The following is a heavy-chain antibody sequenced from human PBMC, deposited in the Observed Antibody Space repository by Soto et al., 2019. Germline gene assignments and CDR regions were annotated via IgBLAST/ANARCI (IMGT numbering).Heavy chain of an antibody. CDR2: IYYSGST. CDR1: GGSVSSGSYY. CDR3: ASENYDFWSGYYGYFDY. Sequence: QVQLQESGPGLVKPSETLSLTCTVSGGSVSSGSYYWSWIRQRPGKGLEWIGYIYYSGSTNYNPSLKSRVTISVDTSKNQFSLKLSSVTAVDTAVYYCASENYDFWSGYYGYFDYWGQGTLVTVSS. D-gene: IGHD3-3*01. V-gene: IGHV4-61*01. J-gene: IGHJ4*02.